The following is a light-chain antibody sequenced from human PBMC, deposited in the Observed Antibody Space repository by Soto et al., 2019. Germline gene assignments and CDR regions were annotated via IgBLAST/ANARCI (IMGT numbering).Light chain of an antibody. V-gene: IGLV1-44*01. J-gene: IGLJ2*01. CDR1: SSNIGSNT. CDR3: AAWDDSLNGPV. Sequence: QSVLTQPPSASGTPGQRVTISCSGSSSNIGSNTVNWYQQLPGTAPKLRIYSNNQRPSGVPDRFSGSKSGTSASLAISGLQSEDEGDYYCAAWDDSLNGPVFGGGTQLTVL. CDR2: SNN.